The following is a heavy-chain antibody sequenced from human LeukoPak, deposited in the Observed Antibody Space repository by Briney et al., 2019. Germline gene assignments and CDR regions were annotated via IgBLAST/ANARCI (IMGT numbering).Heavy chain of an antibody. J-gene: IGHJ3*02. D-gene: IGHD1-26*01. V-gene: IGHV1-8*03. CDR2: MNPNSGNT. CDR3: ARDLLVGAYDAFDI. CDR1: GYTFTSYD. Sequence: ASVKVSCKASGYTFTSYDINWVRQATGQGLEWMGWMNPNSGNTGYAQKFQGRVTITRNTSISTAYMELSSLRSEDTAVYYCARDLLVGAYDAFDIWGQGTMVTVSS.